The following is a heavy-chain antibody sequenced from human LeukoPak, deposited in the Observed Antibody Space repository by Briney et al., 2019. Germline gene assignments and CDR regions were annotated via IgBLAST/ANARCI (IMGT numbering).Heavy chain of an antibody. CDR2: ICWNSGSI. D-gene: IGHD1-26*01. CDR3: AKDMSYRGRYFITD. Sequence: GRSLRLSCAASGFSFDDYAMHWVRQAPGKGLEWVAGICWNSGSIGYADSVKGRFTISRDNAKNPLYLQTNSLRAEDTALYYCAKDMSYRGRYFITDWGQGTLVTVSS. CDR1: GFSFDDYA. V-gene: IGHV3-9*01. J-gene: IGHJ4*02.